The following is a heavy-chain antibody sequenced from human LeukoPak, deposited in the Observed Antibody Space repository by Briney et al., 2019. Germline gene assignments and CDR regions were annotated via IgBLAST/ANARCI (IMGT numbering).Heavy chain of an antibody. V-gene: IGHV3-30*18. CDR2: ISDDGSNK. CDR1: GFTFSSYG. Sequence: PGGSLRLSCAASGFTFSSYGMHWVRQAPGKGLEWVAVISDDGSNKYYADSVKGRFTISRDNSKNTLYLQMDSLRADDTAVYYFAKDRGDYYDSSGYYSGGFDIWGRGTMVTVSS. CDR3: AKDRGDYYDSSGYYSGGFDI. J-gene: IGHJ3*02. D-gene: IGHD3-22*01.